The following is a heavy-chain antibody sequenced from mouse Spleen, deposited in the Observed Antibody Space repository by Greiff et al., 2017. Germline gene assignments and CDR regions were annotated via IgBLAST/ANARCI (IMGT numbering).Heavy chain of an antibody. CDR2: IDPETGGT. J-gene: IGHJ3*01. D-gene: IGHD1-1*01. CDR3: TRHGLLFAY. V-gene: IGHV1-15*01. Sequence: VKLMESGAELVRPGASVTLSCKASGYTFTDYEMHWVKQTPVHGLEWIGAIDPETGGTAYNQKFKGKAILTADKSSSTAYMELRSLTSEDSAVYYCTRHGLLFAYWGQGTLVTVSA. CDR1: GYTFTDYE.